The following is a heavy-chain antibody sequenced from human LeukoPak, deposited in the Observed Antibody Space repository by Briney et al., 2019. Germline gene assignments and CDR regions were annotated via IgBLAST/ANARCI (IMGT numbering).Heavy chain of an antibody. V-gene: IGHV3-21*01. CDR2: IRSYSSYI. Sequence: PGGSLRLSCAASGFTFDTYNFNWVRQAPGKGLEWVATIRSYSSYIHYADSVKGRSIISRDDAKKSMYLQMNSLRVEDTAVYFCARYSEVYYYVDVWGTGTTVTVSS. D-gene: IGHD2-21*01. J-gene: IGHJ6*03. CDR1: GFTFDTYN. CDR3: ARYSEVYYYVDV.